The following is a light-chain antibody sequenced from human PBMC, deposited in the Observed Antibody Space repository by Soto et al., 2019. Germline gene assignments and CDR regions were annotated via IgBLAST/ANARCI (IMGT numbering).Light chain of an antibody. CDR3: AAWDDGLNGHVA. J-gene: IGLJ2*01. V-gene: IGLV1-44*01. CDR2: NNY. CDR1: SSNIGSNT. Sequence: QSVLTQPPSASGTPGQRVTISCSGGSSNIGSNTVNWYQKFPGTAPKLLIDNNYQRPSGVPDRFSGSKSGTSASLAISGLQAEDEAEYYCAAWDDGLNGHVAFGGGTKLTVL.